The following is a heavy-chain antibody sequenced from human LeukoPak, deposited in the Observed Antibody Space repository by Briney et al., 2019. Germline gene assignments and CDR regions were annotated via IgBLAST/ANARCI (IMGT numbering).Heavy chain of an antibody. V-gene: IGHV3-30*03. CDR3: GRQGYTNAWYNY. J-gene: IGHJ4*02. CDR2: ISSDGINK. D-gene: IGHD6-19*01. CDR1: GFTFSDYG. Sequence: GGSLRLSCAASGFTFSDYGIHWVRQAPGKGLEWVAGISSDGINKYYADSVKGRFTIFRDNSKNTLSLQMNSLRPEDTAVYYCGRQGYTNAWYNYWGQGTLVTVPS.